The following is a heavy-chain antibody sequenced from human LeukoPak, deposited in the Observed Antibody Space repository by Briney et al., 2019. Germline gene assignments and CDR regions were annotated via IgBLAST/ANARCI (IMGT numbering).Heavy chain of an antibody. V-gene: IGHV3-48*03. CDR3: ARTGIAAGFETHNAFDI. Sequence: PGGSLRLSCAASGFTFSSYEMNWVRQAPGKGLEWVSYISSSGSTIYYADSVKGRFTISRDNAKNSLYLQMNSLRGEDTAVYYCARTGIAAGFETHNAFDIWGQGTMVTVSS. CDR1: GFTFSSYE. D-gene: IGHD6-13*01. CDR2: ISSSGSTI. J-gene: IGHJ3*02.